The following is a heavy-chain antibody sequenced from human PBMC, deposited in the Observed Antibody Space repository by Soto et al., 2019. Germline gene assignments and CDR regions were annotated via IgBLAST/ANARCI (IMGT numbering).Heavy chain of an antibody. Sequence: VQLLESGGGLVQPGGSLRLSCAASGFTFGSSGMSWVRQAPGKGLEWVSAISATAGSTYYANSVKGRFTFSRDNSKNTLYLQMNSLRADDTAVYYCAKDRGFSYGYGFDYWGQGTLVTVSS. J-gene: IGHJ4*02. CDR2: ISATAGST. CDR3: AKDRGFSYGYGFDY. V-gene: IGHV3-23*01. D-gene: IGHD5-18*01. CDR1: GFTFGSSG.